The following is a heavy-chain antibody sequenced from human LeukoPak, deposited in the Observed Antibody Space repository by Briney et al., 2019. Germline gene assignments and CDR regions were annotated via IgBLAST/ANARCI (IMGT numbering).Heavy chain of an antibody. V-gene: IGHV4-39*01. CDR3: ARRVGPNYYYYYMDV. D-gene: IGHD1-26*01. CDR1: GGSISSSSYY. CDR2: IYYSGST. Sequence: SETLSLTCTVAGGSISSSSYYWGWIRQPPGKGLEWIGSIYYSGSTYYNPSLKSRVTISVDTSKNQFSLKLSPVTAADTAVYYCARRVGPNYYYYYMDVWGKGTTVTVSS. J-gene: IGHJ6*03.